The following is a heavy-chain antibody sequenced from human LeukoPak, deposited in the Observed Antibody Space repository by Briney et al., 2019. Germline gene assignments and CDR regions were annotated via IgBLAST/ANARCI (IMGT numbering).Heavy chain of an antibody. D-gene: IGHD3-3*01. V-gene: IGHV3-15*01. CDR1: GFTFSNAW. Sequence: GGSLRLSCAASGFTFSNAWMSWVRQAPGKGLEWVGRIKSKTDGGTTDYAAPVKGRFTISRDDSKNTLYLQMNSLKTEDTAVYCCTTADDYDFWSGYYDYYYYYYMDVWGKGTTVTVSS. CDR3: TTADDYDFWSGYYDYYYYYYMDV. J-gene: IGHJ6*03. CDR2: IKSKTDGGTT.